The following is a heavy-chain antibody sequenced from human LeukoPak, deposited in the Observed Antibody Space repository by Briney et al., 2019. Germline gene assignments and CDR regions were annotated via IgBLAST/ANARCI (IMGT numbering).Heavy chain of an antibody. D-gene: IGHD2-15*01. CDR3: ARDKHRYCSGGSCSQALY. V-gene: IGHV1-18*01. CDR2: ISAYNGNT. J-gene: IGHJ4*02. CDR1: GYTFTSYG. Sequence: ASVKVSCKASGYTFTSYGISWVQQAPGQGLEWMGWISAYNGNTNYAQKLQGRVTMTTDTSTSTAYMELRSLRSDDTAVYYCARDKHRYCSGGSCSQALYWGQGTLVTVSS.